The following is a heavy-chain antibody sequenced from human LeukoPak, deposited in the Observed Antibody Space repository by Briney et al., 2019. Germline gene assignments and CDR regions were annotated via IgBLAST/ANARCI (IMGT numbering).Heavy chain of an antibody. V-gene: IGHV3-64*01. CDR3: ARHDHVIYYDSSGCFDI. J-gene: IGHJ3*02. D-gene: IGHD3-22*01. CDR1: GFTFSSYA. Sequence: GGSLRLSCAASGFTFSSYAMHWVRQAPGKGLEYVSAISSNGGSTYYANSVKGRFTISRDNSKNTLFLQMGSLRAGDMAVYYCARHDHVIYYDSSGCFDIWGQGTMVTVSS. CDR2: ISSNGGST.